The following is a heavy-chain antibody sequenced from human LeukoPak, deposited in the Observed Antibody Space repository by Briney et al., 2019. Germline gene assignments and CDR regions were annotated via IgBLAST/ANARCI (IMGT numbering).Heavy chain of an antibody. CDR1: GFTFSSYI. CDR2: ISSNGGST. CDR3: AGNSDLNDYGDYGEY. J-gene: IGHJ4*02. Sequence: GGSLRLSCAASGFTFSSYIMQWVRQAPGKGLEYVSLISSNGGSTYYANSMKGRFTISRDNSKNTLYLQMGSLRAEDMAVYYCAGNSDLNDYGDYGEYWGQGTLVTVSS. V-gene: IGHV3-64*01. D-gene: IGHD4-17*01.